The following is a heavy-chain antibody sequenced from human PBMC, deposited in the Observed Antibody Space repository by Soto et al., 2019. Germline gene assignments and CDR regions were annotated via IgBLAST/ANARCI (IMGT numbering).Heavy chain of an antibody. CDR3: ARRYSSGWYTAWFDP. Sequence: SETLSLTCAVYGGSFSGYYWSWIRQPPGKGLEWIGEINHSGSTNYNPSLKSRVTISVDTSKNQFSLKLSSVTAADTAVYYCARRYSSGWYTAWFDPWGQGTLVTVSS. CDR2: INHSGST. V-gene: IGHV4-34*01. D-gene: IGHD6-19*01. CDR1: GGSFSGYY. J-gene: IGHJ5*02.